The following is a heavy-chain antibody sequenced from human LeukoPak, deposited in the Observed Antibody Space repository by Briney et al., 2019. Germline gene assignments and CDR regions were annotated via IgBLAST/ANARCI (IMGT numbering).Heavy chain of an antibody. CDR1: GYTFTSYY. CDR2: INPSGGST. V-gene: IGHV1-46*01. J-gene: IGHJ4*02. D-gene: IGHD1-26*01. CDR3: ARDSIWGSGTYGFDY. Sequence: ASVKVSCKASGYTFTSYYIHWVRQAPGQGLEWMGIINPSGGSTNYAQKFQGRVTMTRDTSTSTAYMELSSLRSEDTAVYYCARDSIWGSGTYGFDYWGQEALVTVST.